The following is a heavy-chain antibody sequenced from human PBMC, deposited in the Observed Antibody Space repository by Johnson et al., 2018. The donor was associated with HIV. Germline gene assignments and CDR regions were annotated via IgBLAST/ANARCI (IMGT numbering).Heavy chain of an antibody. CDR1: GFTFHDYG. CDR3: VRDTGYCSGGRCDDAFDV. J-gene: IGHJ3*01. CDR2: INGHGGCT. V-gene: IGHV3-20*04. Sequence: AQLVESGGGVVRPGGSLRLSCAASGFTFHDYGMNWVRQTPGKGLEWVSGINGHGGCTGFADSVKGRFTISRDNAKNSMYLQMNSLRVEDTALYYCVRDTGYCSGGRCDDAFDVWGQGTVVTVSS. D-gene: IGHD2-15*01.